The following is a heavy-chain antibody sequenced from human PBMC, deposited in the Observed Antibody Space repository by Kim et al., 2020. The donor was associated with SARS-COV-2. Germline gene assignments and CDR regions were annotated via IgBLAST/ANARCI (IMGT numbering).Heavy chain of an antibody. CDR1: GFTLTNNA. CDR3: AKDRGGSGWPVFDY. J-gene: IGHJ4*02. CDR2: ILTGSETT. D-gene: IGHD6-19*01. V-gene: IGHV3-23*01. Sequence: GGSLSLSCAASGFTLTNNAMSWVRKPLERGLAWVSTILTGSETTYYANSVNGRFTISRDSSTHKLYLQLDSLRADDTAIYYCAKDRGGSGWPVFDYWGQGTLVTVTS.